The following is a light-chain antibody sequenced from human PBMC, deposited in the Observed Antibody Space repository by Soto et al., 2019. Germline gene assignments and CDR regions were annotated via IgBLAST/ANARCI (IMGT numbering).Light chain of an antibody. Sequence: QSALTQPASLSRSPVQSITISCTGTSSDIGAYDSVSWFPQHPGKAPKLMISEVNNRPSGDSNRFSGSKSGNSAYLTISGLQVEDEAEDFCCSYTTSSTHVFGTGTNVTVL. V-gene: IGLV2-14*01. J-gene: IGLJ1*01. CDR3: CSYTTSSTHV. CDR2: EVN. CDR1: SSDIGAYDS.